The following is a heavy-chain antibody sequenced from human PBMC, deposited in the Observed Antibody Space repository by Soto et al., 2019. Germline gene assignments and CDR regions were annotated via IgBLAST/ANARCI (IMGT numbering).Heavy chain of an antibody. CDR2: ISHDGSNK. CDR3: ARVSIAVAGIAYYIDY. V-gene: IGHV3-30-3*01. J-gene: IGHJ4*02. CDR1: GFSFSSCA. Sequence: QVQLVESGGGVVQPGRSLRLSCAASGFSFSSCAMHWVRQAPGKGLEWVAVISHDGSNKYYADSVKGRFTISRDNSKNTLYLQMNSLRPEDTAVYYCARVSIAVAGIAYYIDYWGQGTLVTVS. D-gene: IGHD6-19*01.